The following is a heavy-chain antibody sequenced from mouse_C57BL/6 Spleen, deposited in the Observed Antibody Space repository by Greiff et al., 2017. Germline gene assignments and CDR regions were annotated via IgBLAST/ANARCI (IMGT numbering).Heavy chain of an antibody. Sequence: QVQLQQPGAELVKPGASVKLSCKASGYTFPSYWMLWVKQRPGQGLEWIGMIHPNSGSTNYNEKFKSKATLTVDKSSSTAYMQLSSLTSEDSAVYYWATMSDYYAMDYWGQGTSVTVSS. J-gene: IGHJ4*01. CDR3: ATMSDYYAMDY. V-gene: IGHV1-64*01. CDR1: GYTFPSYW. CDR2: IHPNSGST.